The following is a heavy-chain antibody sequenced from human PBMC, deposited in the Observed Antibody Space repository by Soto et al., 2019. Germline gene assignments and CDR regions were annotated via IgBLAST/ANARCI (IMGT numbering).Heavy chain of an antibody. Sequence: PSETLSLTCAISGAPITWGDYSWNWLRQPPGKGLEWIGYIYHGGSTHYNPSLKSRITLSVDNSKNQFSLKLSSVTAADTAVYYCARGGDYTWFDPWGQGTLVTVSS. J-gene: IGHJ5*02. V-gene: IGHV4-30-2*01. CDR2: IYHGGST. CDR1: GAPITWGDYS. D-gene: IGHD2-21*02. CDR3: ARGGDYTWFDP.